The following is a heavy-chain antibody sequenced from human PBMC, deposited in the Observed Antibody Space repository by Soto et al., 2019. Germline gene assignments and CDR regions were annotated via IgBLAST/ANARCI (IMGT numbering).Heavy chain of an antibody. CDR1: GFSLTPSGVG. Sequence: QITLNESGPTPVKPRQNLTLTCTFSGFSLTPSGVGVGWIRQSPGKAPEWLALIYWDDDKRYSPSLKSRLTITKDTSKNQVVLTMADLDPADTATYYCAHRVLRTVFGLVTTTAIYFDFWGQGTPVAVSS. V-gene: IGHV2-5*02. CDR2: IYWDDDK. D-gene: IGHD3-3*01. CDR3: AHRVLRTVFGLVTTTAIYFDF. J-gene: IGHJ4*02.